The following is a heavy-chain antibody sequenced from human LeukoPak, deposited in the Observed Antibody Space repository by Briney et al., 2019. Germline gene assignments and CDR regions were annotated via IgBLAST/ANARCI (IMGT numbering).Heavy chain of an antibody. D-gene: IGHD2-15*01. CDR2: IYYSGST. Sequence: SETLSLTCTVSGGSISSGDYYWSWIRQPPGKGLEWIGYIYYSGSTYYNPSLKSRVTISVDTSKNQFSLKLSSVTAADTAVYYCARAGGTVVVAELDYWGQGTLVTVSS. CDR3: ARAGGTVVVAELDY. CDR1: GGSISSGDYY. V-gene: IGHV4-30-4*01. J-gene: IGHJ4*02.